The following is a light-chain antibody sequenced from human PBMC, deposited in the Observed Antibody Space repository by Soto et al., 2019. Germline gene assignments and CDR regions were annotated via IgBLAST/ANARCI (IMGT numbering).Light chain of an antibody. CDR1: QSIDSY. J-gene: IGKJ2*01. Sequence: EIQMTQSPSSLSASVGERVTITCRASQSIDSYLNWYQQKPGKAPKLLIYAVSNLQSGVPSRFSGSGSGTDFSLTVSSLQPEDSATCYCQQTYSTPLYTFGQGTKLEIK. V-gene: IGKV1-39*01. CDR3: QQTYSTPLYT. CDR2: AVS.